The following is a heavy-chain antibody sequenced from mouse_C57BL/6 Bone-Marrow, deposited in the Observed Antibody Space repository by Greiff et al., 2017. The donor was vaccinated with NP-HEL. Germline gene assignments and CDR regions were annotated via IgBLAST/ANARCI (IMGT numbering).Heavy chain of an antibody. Sequence: VKLMESGAELVRPGASVKLSCKASGYTFTDYYINWVKQRPGQGLEWIARIYPGSGNTYYNEKFKGKATLTAEKSSSTAYMQLSSLTSEDSAVYFCAPFITTVAPDYWGQGTTLTVSS. V-gene: IGHV1-76*01. D-gene: IGHD1-1*01. J-gene: IGHJ2*01. CDR1: GYTFTDYY. CDR2: IYPGSGNT. CDR3: APFITTVAPDY.